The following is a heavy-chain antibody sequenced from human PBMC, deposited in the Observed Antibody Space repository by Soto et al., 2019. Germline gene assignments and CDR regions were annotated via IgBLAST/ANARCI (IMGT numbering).Heavy chain of an antibody. J-gene: IGHJ6*02. CDR3: ASPGVYYGMDV. CDR2: INHSGST. V-gene: IGHV4-34*01. Sequence: WVRQKPGKGLEWIGEINHSGSTNYNPSLKSRVTISVDTSKNQFSLKLSSVTAADTAVYYCASPGVYYGMDVWGQGTTVTVSS. D-gene: IGHD2-8*01.